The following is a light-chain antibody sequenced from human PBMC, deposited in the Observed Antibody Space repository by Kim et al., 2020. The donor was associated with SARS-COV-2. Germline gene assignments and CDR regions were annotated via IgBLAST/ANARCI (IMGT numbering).Light chain of an antibody. V-gene: IGLV3-9*01. CDR2: RDS. Sequence: ALGQTARITGGGNNIGSKNVHWYQQKPGQAPVLVIYRDSNRPSGIPERFSGSNSGNTATLTISRAQAGDEADYYCQVWDSSTANVVFGGGTQLTVL. CDR1: NIGSKN. CDR3: QVWDSSTANVV. J-gene: IGLJ2*01.